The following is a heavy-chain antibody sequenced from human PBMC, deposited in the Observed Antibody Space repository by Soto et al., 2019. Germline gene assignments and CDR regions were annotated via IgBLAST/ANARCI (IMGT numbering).Heavy chain of an antibody. D-gene: IGHD2-2*01. CDR3: ASARGYCSSTSCYYFDY. Sequence: EVQLVESGGGLVQPGRSLRLSCAASGFTFDDYAMHWVRQAPGKGLEWVSGISWNSGSIGYADSVKGRFTISRDNAKNSLYLQMNRLRAEDTALYYCASARGYCSSTSCYYFDYWGQGTLVTVSS. V-gene: IGHV3-9*01. J-gene: IGHJ4*02. CDR2: ISWNSGSI. CDR1: GFTFDDYA.